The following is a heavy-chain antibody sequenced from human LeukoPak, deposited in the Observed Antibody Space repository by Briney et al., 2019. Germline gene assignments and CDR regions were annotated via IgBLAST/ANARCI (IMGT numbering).Heavy chain of an antibody. CDR3: ARLWSYYYDSSGYYLDWYFDL. V-gene: IGHV4-59*08. CDR2: IYYSGST. CDR1: GGSISSYY. D-gene: IGHD3-22*01. J-gene: IGHJ2*01. Sequence: PSETLSLTCTVSGGSISSYYWSWIRQPPGTGLEWIGYIYYSGSTNYNPSLKSRVTISVDTSKNQFSLKLSSVTAADTAVYYCARLWSYYYDSSGYYLDWYFDLWGRGTLVTVSS.